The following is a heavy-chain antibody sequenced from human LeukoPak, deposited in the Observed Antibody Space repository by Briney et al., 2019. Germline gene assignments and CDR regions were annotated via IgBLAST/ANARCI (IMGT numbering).Heavy chain of an antibody. Sequence: PGGSLRLSCAASGFTFSSYGMHWVRQAPGKGLEWVAVIWYDGSNKYYADSVKGRFTISRDNSKNTLYLQMNSLRAEDTAVYYCARDGDLEYYYYYGMDVWGQGTTVTVSS. CDR3: ARDGDLEYYYYYGMDV. CDR1: GFTFSSYG. V-gene: IGHV3-33*01. D-gene: IGHD2-21*02. CDR2: IWYDGSNK. J-gene: IGHJ6*02.